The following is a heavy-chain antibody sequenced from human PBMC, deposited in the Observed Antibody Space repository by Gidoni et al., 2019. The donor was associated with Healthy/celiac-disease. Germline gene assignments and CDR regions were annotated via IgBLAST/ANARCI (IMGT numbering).Heavy chain of an antibody. V-gene: IGHV4-61*01. CDR3: AGYRRGIHYYDSSGYYSQYGIFDY. CDR1: GGSVRSGSYY. CDR2: IYYSGST. J-gene: IGHJ4*02. Sequence: QVQLQESGTGLVKPSETRSLTCTDSGGSVRSGSYYWRWIRQPPGKGLEWIGYIYYSGSTNYNPSLKSRVTISVDTSKNQFSLKLGSVTAADTAVYYCAGYRRGIHYYDSSGYYSQYGIFDYWGQGTLVTVSS. D-gene: IGHD3-22*01.